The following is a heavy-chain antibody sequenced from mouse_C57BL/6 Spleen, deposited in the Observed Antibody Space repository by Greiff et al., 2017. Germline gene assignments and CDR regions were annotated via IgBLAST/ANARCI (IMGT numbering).Heavy chain of an antibody. J-gene: IGHJ2*01. CDR1: GYAFSSSW. Sequence: QVQLKQSGPELVKPGASVKISCKASGYAFSSSWMNWVKQRPGKGLEWIGRIYPGDGDTNYNGKFKGKATLTADKSSSTAYMQLSSLTSEDSAVYVCARCEPYDYDGVYYFDYWGQGTTLTVSS. V-gene: IGHV1-82*01. D-gene: IGHD2-4*01. CDR2: IYPGDGDT. CDR3: ARCEPYDYDGVYYFDY.